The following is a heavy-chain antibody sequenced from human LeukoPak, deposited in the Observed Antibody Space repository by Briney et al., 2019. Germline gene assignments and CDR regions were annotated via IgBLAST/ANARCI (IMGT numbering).Heavy chain of an antibody. Sequence: GGSLRLSCAASGFTFSSYSMNWVRQAPGKGLEWVSSISSSSSYIHYADSVKGRFTISRDNAKNSLYLQMNSLRAEDTAVYYCARDRDGYNNPGYWGQGTLVTVSS. D-gene: IGHD5-24*01. J-gene: IGHJ4*02. CDR2: ISSSSSYI. CDR3: ARDRDGYNNPGY. V-gene: IGHV3-21*01. CDR1: GFTFSSYS.